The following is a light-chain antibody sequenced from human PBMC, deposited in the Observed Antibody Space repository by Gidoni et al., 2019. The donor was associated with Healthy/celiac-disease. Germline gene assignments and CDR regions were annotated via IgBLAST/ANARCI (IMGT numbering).Light chain of an antibody. CDR3: QQSYSTPRFT. Sequence: DIQMTQSPSSLSASVGDRVTITCRASQSISSYLNWYQQKPGKAPKLLIYAASSLQSGVPSGFSGSGSGTDFTLTISSLQPEDFATYYCQQSYSTPRFTFXPXTKVDIK. CDR2: AAS. V-gene: IGKV1-39*01. CDR1: QSISSY. J-gene: IGKJ3*01.